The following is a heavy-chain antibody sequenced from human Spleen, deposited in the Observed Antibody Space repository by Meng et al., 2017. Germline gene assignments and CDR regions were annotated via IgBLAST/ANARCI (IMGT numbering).Heavy chain of an antibody. V-gene: IGHV4-34*01. CDR2: IYYSGST. CDR3: AHSGSWYMGLDY. Sequence: GSLRLSCAVYGGSFSGYYWSWIRQPPGKGLQWIGSIYYSGSTYYDPSLKSRVTISVDTSKNQFSLQLNSVTPEDTAVYYCAHSGSWYMGLDYWGQGTLVTVSS. J-gene: IGHJ4*02. CDR1: GGSFSGYY. D-gene: IGHD6-13*01.